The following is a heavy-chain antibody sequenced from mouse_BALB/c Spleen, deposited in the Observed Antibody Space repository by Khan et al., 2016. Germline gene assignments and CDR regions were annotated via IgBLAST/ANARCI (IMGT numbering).Heavy chain of an antibody. CDR3: TSLLLDY. CDR1: GYTFTDYE. D-gene: IGHD2-1*01. V-gene: IGHV1-15*01. Sequence: QVQLQQSGAELVRPGASVTLSCKASGYTFTDYEMHWVKQTPVHGLEWIGAIDPETGGTAYNQKFKGKATLTADKSSSTAYMELRSLTSEDSAVYYCTSLLLDYWGQGTTLTVSS. J-gene: IGHJ2*01. CDR2: IDPETGGT.